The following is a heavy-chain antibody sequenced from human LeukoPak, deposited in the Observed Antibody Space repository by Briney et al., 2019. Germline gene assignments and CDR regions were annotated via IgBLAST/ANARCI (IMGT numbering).Heavy chain of an antibody. D-gene: IGHD2-15*01. CDR1: GLTFGDYA. J-gene: IGHJ4*02. Sequence: GGSLRLSCTTSGLTFGDYAMSWFRQASGKGLDWVGFIRSKAYGGTTEYAASVKGRFTTSRDDSKSIAYLQMNSLKTEDTGVYYCTRGKGDQGWYWGQGTLVTVSS. V-gene: IGHV3-49*03. CDR3: TRGKGDQGWY. CDR2: IRSKAYGGTT.